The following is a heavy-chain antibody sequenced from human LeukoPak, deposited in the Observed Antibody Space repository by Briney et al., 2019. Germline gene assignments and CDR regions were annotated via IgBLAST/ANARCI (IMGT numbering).Heavy chain of an antibody. D-gene: IGHD3-16*02. CDR3: AKVGLGELSLSRYYYYMDV. J-gene: IGHJ6*03. V-gene: IGHV1-69*06. CDR1: GGTFSSYA. Sequence: ASVKVSCKASGGTFSSYAISWVRQAPGQGLEWMGGIIPIFGTANYAQKFQGRVTITADKSTSTAYMELSSLRSEDTAVYYCAKVGLGELSLSRYYYYMDVWGKGTTVTVSS. CDR2: IIPIFGTA.